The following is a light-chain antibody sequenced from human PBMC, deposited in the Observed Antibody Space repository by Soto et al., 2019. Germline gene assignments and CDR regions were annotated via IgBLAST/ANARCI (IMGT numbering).Light chain of an antibody. J-gene: IGKJ4*01. V-gene: IGKV1-5*03. CDR3: QLLYSYPLT. CDR2: KAS. CDR1: QIISSW. Sequence: DIQMTQSPSTLSASVGDRVTITCRASQIISSWLAWYQQKPGIAPNLFSYKASSLEMGVPSMFSGSRSGAEFTLSFSSLQTDDFATYYGQLLYSYPLTFGGGTKVEIK.